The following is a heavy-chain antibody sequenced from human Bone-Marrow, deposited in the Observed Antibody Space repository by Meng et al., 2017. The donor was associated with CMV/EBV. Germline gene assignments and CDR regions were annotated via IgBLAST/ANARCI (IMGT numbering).Heavy chain of an antibody. Sequence: GESLKISCAASGFTFSNYAMSWVRQAPGKGLEWASVLFSGGATYYGDSVKGRSTISRYNSKNTLFLKMNSLRAEDTAVYYCVRWVVGVGSLGYWGQGVLVTVSS. V-gene: IGHV3-53*01. J-gene: IGHJ4*02. CDR3: VRWVVGVGSLGY. D-gene: IGHD2-15*01. CDR1: GFTFSNYA. CDR2: LFSGGAT.